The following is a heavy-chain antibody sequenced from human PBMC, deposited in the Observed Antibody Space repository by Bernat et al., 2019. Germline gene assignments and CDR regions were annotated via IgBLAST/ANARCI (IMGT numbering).Heavy chain of an antibody. CDR1: GDSISSSGYY. CDR3: ARHYFDINVPDRFQY. CDR2: IFRSGST. J-gene: IGHJ1*01. Sequence: QLQLQESGPGLVKPWETLSLTCTVSGDSISSSGYYWGWIRQPPRKGLEWVATIFRSGSTFYNPSLKSRATISVDTSKNQFSLRLRSVTAADTAVYYCARHYFDINVPDRFQYWGQGTLVSVS. D-gene: IGHD3-22*01. V-gene: IGHV4-39*01.